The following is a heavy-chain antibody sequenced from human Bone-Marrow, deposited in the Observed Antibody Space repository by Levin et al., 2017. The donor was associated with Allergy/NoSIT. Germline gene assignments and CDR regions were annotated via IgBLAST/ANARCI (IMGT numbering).Heavy chain of an antibody. CDR2: ISRSGDTV. J-gene: IGHJ4*02. D-gene: IGHD3-22*01. CDR3: ARVHDSSGYYYGMASRL. Sequence: AGESLKISCTTSGFAFSSYEMIWVRQAPGKGLEWISYISRSGDTVNYADSVEGRFTTSRDNANNSLSLEMSSLRAEDTALYYCARVHDSSGYYYGMASRLWGQGTLVTVSS. V-gene: IGHV3-48*03. CDR1: GFAFSSYE.